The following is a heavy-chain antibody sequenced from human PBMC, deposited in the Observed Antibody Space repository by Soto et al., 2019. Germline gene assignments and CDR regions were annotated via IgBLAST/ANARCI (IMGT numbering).Heavy chain of an antibody. V-gene: IGHV1-69*12. CDR2: IIPIFGTA. D-gene: IGHD2-8*01. J-gene: IGHJ4*02. Sequence: QVQLVQSGAEVKKPGSSVKVSCKASGGTFSSYAISWVRQAPGQGLEWMGGIIPIFGTANYAQKFQGRVTITADESTSTAHMELSSLRSEDTAVYYCATDGDCTNGVCPAYYFDYWGQGTLVTVSS. CDR3: ATDGDCTNGVCPAYYFDY. CDR1: GGTFSSYA.